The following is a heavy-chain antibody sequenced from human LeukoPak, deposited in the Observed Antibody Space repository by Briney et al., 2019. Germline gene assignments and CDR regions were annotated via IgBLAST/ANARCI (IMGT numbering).Heavy chain of an antibody. CDR1: GFTFSSYA. Sequence: GGSLRLSCAASGFTFSSYAMSWVRQAPGKGLEWVSAISGSGGSTYYADSVKGQFTISRDNSKNTLYLQMNSLRAEDSAVYYCAKDLDYYGSGSPDYWGQGTLVTVSS. CDR2: ISGSGGST. V-gene: IGHV3-23*01. CDR3: AKDLDYYGSGSPDY. J-gene: IGHJ4*02. D-gene: IGHD3-10*01.